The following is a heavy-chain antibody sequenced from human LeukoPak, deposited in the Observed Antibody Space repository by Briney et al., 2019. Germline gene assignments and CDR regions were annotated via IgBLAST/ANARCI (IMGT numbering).Heavy chain of an antibody. CDR3: ARGGYSYGYPYYYYMDV. Sequence: PSETLSLTCAVYGGSFSGYYWSWIRQPPGKGLEWIGEINHSGSTNYNPSLKSRVTISVDTFKNQFSLKLSSVTAADTAVYYCARGGYSYGYPYYYYMDVWGKGTTVTVSS. J-gene: IGHJ6*03. D-gene: IGHD5-18*01. CDR1: GGSFSGYY. V-gene: IGHV4-34*01. CDR2: INHSGST.